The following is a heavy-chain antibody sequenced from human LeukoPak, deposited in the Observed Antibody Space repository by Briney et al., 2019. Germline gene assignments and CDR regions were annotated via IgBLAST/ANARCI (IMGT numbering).Heavy chain of an antibody. CDR1: GFTFSSYG. CDR2: IWYDGSNK. D-gene: IGHD3-10*01. J-gene: IGHJ4*02. Sequence: GGSLRLSCAASGFTFSSYGMRWVRQAPGKGLEWVAVIWYDGSNKYYADSVKGRFTISRDNSKNTLYLQMNSLRAEDTAVYYCANENYYGSGSYPDYWGQGTLVTVSS. V-gene: IGHV3-30*02. CDR3: ANENYYGSGSYPDY.